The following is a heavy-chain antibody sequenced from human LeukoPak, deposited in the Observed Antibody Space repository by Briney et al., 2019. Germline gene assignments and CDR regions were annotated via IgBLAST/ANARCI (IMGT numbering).Heavy chain of an antibody. CDR2: ISSSSSYT. J-gene: IGHJ4*02. CDR3: ARSRDSGWARFDY. CDR1: GFTFSDYY. D-gene: IGHD6-25*01. Sequence: GGSLRLSCAASGFTFSDYYMSWIRQAPVKGLEWVSYISSSSSYTNYADSVKGRFTISRDNAKNSLYLQMNSLRAEDTAVYYCARSRDSGWARFDYWGQGTLVTVSS. V-gene: IGHV3-11*03.